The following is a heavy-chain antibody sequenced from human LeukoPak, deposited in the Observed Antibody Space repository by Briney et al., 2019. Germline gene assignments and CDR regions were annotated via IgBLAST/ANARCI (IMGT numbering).Heavy chain of an antibody. CDR3: ARFSYRLSFDS. D-gene: IGHD2/OR15-2a*01. V-gene: IGHV5-51*01. CDR2: IHPGDSET. J-gene: IGHJ4*02. Sequence: GESLKISCQGPGYSFPNYWIAWVRQLPGKGLEWMGSIHPGDSETRYNPSIQGQFNISIDKSLSSAYLQWSSLKAADTGMYYCARFSYRLSFDSWGQGALITVSS. CDR1: GYSFPNYW.